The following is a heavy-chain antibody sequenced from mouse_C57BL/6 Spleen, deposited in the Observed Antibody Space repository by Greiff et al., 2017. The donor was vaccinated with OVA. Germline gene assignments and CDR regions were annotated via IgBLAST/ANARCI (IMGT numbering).Heavy chain of an antibody. CDR1: GFTFSSYA. J-gene: IGHJ1*03. CDR2: ISSGGDYI. CDR3: TRAFSPYWYFDV. Sequence: EVKLVESGEGLVKPGGSLKLSCAASGFTFSSYAMSWVRQTPEKRLEWVAYISSGGDYIYYADTVKGRFTISRDNARNTLYLQMSSLKSEDTAMYYCTRAFSPYWYFDVWGTGTTVTVSS. V-gene: IGHV5-9-1*02.